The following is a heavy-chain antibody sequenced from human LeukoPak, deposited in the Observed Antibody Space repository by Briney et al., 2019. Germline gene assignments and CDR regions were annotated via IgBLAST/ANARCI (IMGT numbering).Heavy chain of an antibody. D-gene: IGHD6-13*01. V-gene: IGHV4-59*01. CDR2: IYYSGST. Sequence: SETLSLTCTVSGGSISSYYWSWIRQPPGKGLEWIGYIYYSGSTNYNPSLKSRVTISVEPSKNQFSLKLSSLTAADTAVYYCARSTYSSSRKWCDPWGQGTLVTVSS. CDR3: ARSTYSSSRKWCDP. CDR1: GGSISSYY. J-gene: IGHJ5*02.